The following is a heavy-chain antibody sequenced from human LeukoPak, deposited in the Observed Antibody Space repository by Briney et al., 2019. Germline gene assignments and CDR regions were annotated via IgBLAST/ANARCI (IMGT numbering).Heavy chain of an antibody. CDR1: GFTFSSYG. CDR2: IWFDGSEK. V-gene: IGHV3-33*01. J-gene: IGHJ4*02. D-gene: IGHD6-13*01. Sequence: PGGSLRLSCAASGFTFSSYGMHWVRQAPGKGLEWVAAIWFDGSEKYYADSVKGRFTISRDDSKNTLYLQMNSLRAEDTAVYYCARNYQSRYSGSWPLGAYWGQGTLVTVSS. CDR3: ARNYQSRYSGSWPLGAY.